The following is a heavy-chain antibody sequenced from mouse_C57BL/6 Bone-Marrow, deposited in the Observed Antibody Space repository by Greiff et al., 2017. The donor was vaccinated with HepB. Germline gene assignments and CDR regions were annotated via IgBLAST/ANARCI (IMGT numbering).Heavy chain of an antibody. Sequence: EVKLMESGGGLVQPGESLKLSCESNEYEFPSHDMSWVRKTPEKRLELVAAINSDGGRTYYPDTMERRFILSRDNTKKTLYLQMSSLRSEDTALDYCARHGPLGRGDWYFDVWGTGTTVTVSS. J-gene: IGHJ1*03. CDR3: ARHGPLGRGDWYFDV. CDR2: INSDGGRT. D-gene: IGHD4-1*01. CDR1: EYEFPSHD. V-gene: IGHV5-2*01.